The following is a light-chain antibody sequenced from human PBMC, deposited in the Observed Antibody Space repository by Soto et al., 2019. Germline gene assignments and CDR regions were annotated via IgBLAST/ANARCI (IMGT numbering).Light chain of an antibody. V-gene: IGLV1-51*01. CDR1: SSNIENNY. Sequence: QSVLTQPPSVSAAPGQTVTISCSGSSSNIENNYVSWYQQLPGTAPKLIIYDNNKRPSGIPDRFSGSKSGTSATLGITGLQTGDEAEYYCGTWDNSLSAGVFGGGTKLTVL. CDR3: GTWDNSLSAGV. CDR2: DNN. J-gene: IGLJ2*01.